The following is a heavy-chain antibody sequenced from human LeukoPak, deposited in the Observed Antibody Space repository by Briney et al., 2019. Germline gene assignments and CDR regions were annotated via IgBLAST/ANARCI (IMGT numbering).Heavy chain of an antibody. J-gene: IGHJ3*02. V-gene: IGHV4-39*01. CDR3: ARRYYDILTGYDSSAFDI. Sequence: SETLSLTCTVSGGSISSSSYYWGWIRQPPGKGLEWIGSIYYSGSTYYNPSLKSRVTISVDTSKNQFSLKLSSVTAADTAVYYCARRYYDILTGYDSSAFDIWGQGTMVTVSS. CDR2: IYYSGST. CDR1: GGSISSSSYY. D-gene: IGHD3-9*01.